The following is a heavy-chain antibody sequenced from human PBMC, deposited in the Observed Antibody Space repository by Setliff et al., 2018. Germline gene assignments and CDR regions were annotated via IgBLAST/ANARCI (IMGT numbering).Heavy chain of an antibody. Sequence: ASVKVSCKTSGYPFIEHYVNWLRQAPGQGLEWMGWIRPNGGGTHYAQKFQGRVTMTRDTANSTFYMNLSSLTSDDTAIYYCARGGGSYRAGNSRPTYWFDPWGQGTLVTVS. CDR2: IRPNGGGT. CDR3: ARGGGSYRAGNSRPTYWFDP. V-gene: IGHV1-2*02. D-gene: IGHD2-21*01. J-gene: IGHJ5*02. CDR1: GYPFIEHY.